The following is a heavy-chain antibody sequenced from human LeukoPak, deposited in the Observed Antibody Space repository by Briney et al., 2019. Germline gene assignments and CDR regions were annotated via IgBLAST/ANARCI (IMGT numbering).Heavy chain of an antibody. CDR1: GFTFSSYA. V-gene: IGHV3-74*01. J-gene: IGHJ3*02. CDR3: ARDFPVASDGTFDI. Sequence: PGGSLRLSCAASGFTFSSYAMSWVRQAPGKGLVWVSRINSDGSSTSYADSVKGRFTISRDNAKNTLYLQMNSLRAEDTAVYYCARDFPVASDGTFDIWGQGTMVTVSS. CDR2: INSDGSST. D-gene: IGHD6-13*01.